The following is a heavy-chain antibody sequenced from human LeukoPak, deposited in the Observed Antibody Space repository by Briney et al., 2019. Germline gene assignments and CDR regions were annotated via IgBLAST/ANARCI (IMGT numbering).Heavy chain of an antibody. Sequence: AGGTLRLSCAASAFTFSSYGMSWVRQASGKGLEWVGCIRSKANSYATAYAASVKGRFTISRDDSKNTAYLQMNSPKTEDTAVYYCTRRGEMADYWGQGTLVTVSS. CDR1: AFTFSSYG. CDR3: TRRGEMADY. CDR2: IRSKANSYAT. J-gene: IGHJ4*02. V-gene: IGHV3-73*01. D-gene: IGHD5-24*01.